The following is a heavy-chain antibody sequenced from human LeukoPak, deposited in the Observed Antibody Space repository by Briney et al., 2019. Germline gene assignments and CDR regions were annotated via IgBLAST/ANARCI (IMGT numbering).Heavy chain of an antibody. V-gene: IGHV4-59*01. Sequence: SETLSLTCTVSGGSISSYYWSWIRQPPGKGLEWIGYIYYSGSTNYNPSLKSRVTISVDTSKNQFFLKLSSVTAADTAVYYCARGVGDYYFDYWGQGALVTVSS. CDR1: GGSISSYY. CDR3: ARGVGDYYFDY. J-gene: IGHJ4*02. CDR2: IYYSGST. D-gene: IGHD4-17*01.